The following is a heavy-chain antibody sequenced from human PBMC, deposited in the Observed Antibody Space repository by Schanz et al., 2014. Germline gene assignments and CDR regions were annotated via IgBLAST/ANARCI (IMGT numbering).Heavy chain of an antibody. Sequence: QVQLVESGGGVVQPGRSLRLSCAASGFSFSTYAMHWVRQAPGKGLEWVAVILYDGSKTYYAYSVKGRFTISRDNSKNTLSLQMNSLRAEGPAVYYCARDDGGGYNQIDSWGQGALVTVSS. CDR2: ILYDGSKT. CDR1: GFSFSTYA. D-gene: IGHD5-12*01. J-gene: IGHJ5*01. V-gene: IGHV3-30*04. CDR3: ARDDGGGYNQIDS.